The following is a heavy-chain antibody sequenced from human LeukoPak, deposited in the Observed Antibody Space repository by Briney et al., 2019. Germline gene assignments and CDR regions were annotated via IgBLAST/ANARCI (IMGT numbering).Heavy chain of an antibody. D-gene: IGHD2-8*02. CDR2: ITDIGKNT. CDR1: GFTLGSYA. CDR3: AKATQRYCTGGTCYPLDY. Sequence: GGSLRLSCAASGFTLGSYAMAWVRQSPGKGLEWVSCITDIGKNTYHTDSVKGRFTISRDNSKNTLSLQMNSLRVEDTAVYYCAKATQRYCTGGTCYPLDYWGQGTLVTVSS. J-gene: IGHJ4*02. V-gene: IGHV3-23*01.